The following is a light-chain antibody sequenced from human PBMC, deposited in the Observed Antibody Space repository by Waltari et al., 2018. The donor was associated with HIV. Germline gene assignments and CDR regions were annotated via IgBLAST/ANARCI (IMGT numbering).Light chain of an antibody. J-gene: IGKJ2*01. CDR3: QQYYSTPPS. CDR1: KSVLYSSNNKNY. Sequence: DIVMTQSRDCLAVSLGERATINCTSSKSVLYSSNNKNYLAWYQQKPGQPPKLLIYWASTRESGVPDRFSGSGSGTDFTLTISSLQAEDVAVYYCQQYYSTPPSFGQGTKLEIK. V-gene: IGKV4-1*01. CDR2: WAS.